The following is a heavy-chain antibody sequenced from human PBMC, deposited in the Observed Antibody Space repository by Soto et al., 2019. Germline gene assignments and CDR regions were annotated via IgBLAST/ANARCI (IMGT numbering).Heavy chain of an antibody. D-gene: IGHD3-22*01. CDR1: GYPFTGYY. Sequence: AASVKVSCKACGYPFTGYYMHWVRQAPGQGLEWMGWINPNSGDTNYAQKFQGRVTMTRDMSISSAYMELSRLRSDDTAVYYCARVSMITVVTNDYYGMDVWGQGTSVTVSS. CDR2: INPNSGDT. CDR3: ARVSMITVVTNDYYGMDV. J-gene: IGHJ6*02. V-gene: IGHV1-2*02.